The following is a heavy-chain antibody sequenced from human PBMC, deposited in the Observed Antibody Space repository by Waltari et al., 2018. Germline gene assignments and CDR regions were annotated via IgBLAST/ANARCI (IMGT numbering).Heavy chain of an antibody. V-gene: IGHV1-46*03. J-gene: IGHJ4*02. D-gene: IGHD3-16*01. CDR2: CGPRGAGT. CDR1: GFTFSNYY. CDR3: ATFVSGSFTFPDY. Sequence: QFQLVQSGAEVKKPGASVKVSCEASGFTFSNYYVHWVRQAPGQGLEWMARCGPRGAGTRYAEKFQGRVTLTRDTSTSTVYMDLSSLRSEDTAVYYCATFVSGSFTFPDYWGQGTLVTVSS.